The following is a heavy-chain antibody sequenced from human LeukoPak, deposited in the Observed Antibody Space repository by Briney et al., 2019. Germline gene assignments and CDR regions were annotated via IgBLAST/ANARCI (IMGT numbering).Heavy chain of an antibody. CDR3: ASGLGGSSQH. CDR1: GFTVSSYS. V-gene: IGHV3-48*01. D-gene: IGHD3-16*01. Sequence: GGSLRVSCAASGFTVSSYSMNWVRQDPGKGLEWVSYISSSSSTIYYADSVKGRFTISRDNAKNSLYLQMNSLRAEDTAVYYCASGLGGSSQHWGQGTLVTVSS. J-gene: IGHJ1*01. CDR2: ISSSSSTI.